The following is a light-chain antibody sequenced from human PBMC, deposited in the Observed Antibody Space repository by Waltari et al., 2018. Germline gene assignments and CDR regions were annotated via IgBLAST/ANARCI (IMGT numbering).Light chain of an antibody. CDR1: SGSVSSSPH. J-gene: IGLJ3*02. V-gene: IGLV8-61*01. CDR2: GTD. CDR3: ALYMARGTWL. Sequence: QTVVTQEPSLSVSPGGTATLTCGLTSGSVSSSPHPTWYQQTPGQAPRTLIYGTDTRSSGVPDRFSGSSLGNKVALTITGAQAEDESDYYCALYMARGTWLFGGGTRLTVL.